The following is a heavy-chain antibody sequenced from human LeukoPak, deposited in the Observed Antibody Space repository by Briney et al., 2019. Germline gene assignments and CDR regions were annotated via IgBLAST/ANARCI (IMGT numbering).Heavy chain of an antibody. CDR3: ARLRTTVVTPRRYFDY. V-gene: IGHV5-51*01. D-gene: IGHD4-23*01. J-gene: IGHJ4*02. CDR2: IYPGDSDT. CDR1: GYSFTSYW. Sequence: GESLRISCKGSGYSFTSYWIGWVRQVPGKGLEWMGIIYPGDSDTRYSPSFQGQVTISADKSISTAYLQWSSLKASDTAMYYCARLRTTVVTPRRYFDYWGQGTLVTVSS.